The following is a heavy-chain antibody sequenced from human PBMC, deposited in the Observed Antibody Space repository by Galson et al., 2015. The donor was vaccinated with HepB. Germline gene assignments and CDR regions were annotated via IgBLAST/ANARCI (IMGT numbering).Heavy chain of an antibody. CDR1: GYTFTSYY. J-gene: IGHJ4*02. CDR2: INPNSGGT. Sequence: SVKVSCKASGYTFTSYYMHWVRQAPGQGLEWMGWINPNSGGTNYAQKFQGRVTMTRDTSISTAYMELSRLRSDGTAVYYCARGDYDFWSGYYSLPDYWGQGTLVTVSS. V-gene: IGHV1-2*02. CDR3: ARGDYDFWSGYYSLPDY. D-gene: IGHD3-3*01.